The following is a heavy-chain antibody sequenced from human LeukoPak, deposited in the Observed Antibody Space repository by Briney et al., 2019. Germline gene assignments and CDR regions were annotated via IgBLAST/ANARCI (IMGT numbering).Heavy chain of an antibody. D-gene: IGHD5-18*01. CDR3: ARRSRGYSYGPQGIYYYYYMDV. V-gene: IGHV4-39*07. CDR1: GASISRSSSY. CDR2: INHSGST. J-gene: IGHJ6*03. Sequence: SETLSLTCTVSGASISRSSSYWSWIRQPPGKGLEWIGEINHSGSTNYNPSLKSRVTISVDTSKNQFSLKLSSVTAADTAVYYCARRSRGYSYGPQGIYYYYYMDVWGKGTTVTVSS.